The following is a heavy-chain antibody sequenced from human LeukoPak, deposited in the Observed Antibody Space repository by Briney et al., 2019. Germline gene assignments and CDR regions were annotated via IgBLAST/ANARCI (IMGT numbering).Heavy chain of an antibody. Sequence: SETLSLTCTVSGGSISSSSYYWGWIRQPPGKGLEWLGSINYSGSTYYIPSLKSRVTIFVDTSKNQFSLKLSSVTAADTAVYYCARPDRPYNTGAKQYAFDIWGHGTMVTVSS. J-gene: IGHJ3*02. V-gene: IGHV4-39*01. CDR1: GGSISSSSYY. D-gene: IGHD1-14*01. CDR2: INYSGST. CDR3: ARPDRPYNTGAKQYAFDI.